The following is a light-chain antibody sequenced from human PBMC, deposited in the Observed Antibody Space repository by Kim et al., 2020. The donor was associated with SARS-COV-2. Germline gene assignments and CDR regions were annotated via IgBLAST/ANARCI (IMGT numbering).Light chain of an antibody. CDR1: QSILYSSKNKDS. CDR2: WAS. J-gene: IGKJ2*01. V-gene: IGKV4-1*01. Sequence: DIVMTQSPDSLAVSLGERATINCKSSQSILYSSKNKDSLVWYQQKPGQPPKLLISWASTRESGVPDRFSGSGSGTEFTLTISSLQAEDVAVYYCQQYYATPHTFGQGTKLEI. CDR3: QQYYATPHT.